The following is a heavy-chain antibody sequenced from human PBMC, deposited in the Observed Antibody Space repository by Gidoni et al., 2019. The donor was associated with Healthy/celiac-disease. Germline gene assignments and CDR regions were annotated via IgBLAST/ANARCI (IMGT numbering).Heavy chain of an antibody. CDR3: ARGDDFWSGYPDY. Sequence: QVQLQQLRAGLLQPSETLSLPCAVSGGSFSGDYWSWIRQPPGKGMEWIGEINHSGSTNYNPSLKSRVTISVDTSKNQFSLKLSSVTAADTAVYYCARGDDFWSGYPDYWGQGTLVTVSS. V-gene: IGHV4-34*01. CDR2: INHSGST. D-gene: IGHD3-3*01. CDR1: GGSFSGDY. J-gene: IGHJ4*02.